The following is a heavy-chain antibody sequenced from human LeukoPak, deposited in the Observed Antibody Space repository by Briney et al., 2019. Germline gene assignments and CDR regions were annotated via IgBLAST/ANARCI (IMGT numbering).Heavy chain of an antibody. CDR3: GKSKIVVVTGYDAFDI. J-gene: IGHJ3*02. Sequence: PGGSLRLSCAASGFTFSSYGMHWVRQAPGKGLEWVAVIWYDGSNKYYADSVKGRFTISRDNSKNTLYLQMNSLRAEDTAVYYCGKSKIVVVTGYDAFDIWGQGTMVTVSS. V-gene: IGHV3-33*06. CDR1: GFTFSSYG. D-gene: IGHD2-21*02. CDR2: IWYDGSNK.